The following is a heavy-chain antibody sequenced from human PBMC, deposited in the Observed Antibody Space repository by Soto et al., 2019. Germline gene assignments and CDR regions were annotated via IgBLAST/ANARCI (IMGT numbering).Heavy chain of an antibody. Sequence: EVQLLESGGGLVQAGGSLRLSRAATGFTVRTNGMSWVRQAPGKGLEWVASFSSGSSDTHYADSLKGRFAISRDNSKNTLYLQMNSLRVEDTALYYCAGHGGYSYLGQGTLVTVSS. V-gene: IGHV3-23*01. CDR1: GFTVRTNG. J-gene: IGHJ4*02. CDR3: AGHGGYSY. CDR2: FSSGSSDT. D-gene: IGHD2-15*01.